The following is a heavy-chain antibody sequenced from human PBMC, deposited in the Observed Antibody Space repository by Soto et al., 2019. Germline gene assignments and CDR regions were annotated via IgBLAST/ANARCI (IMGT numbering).Heavy chain of an antibody. V-gene: IGHV4-61*01. Sequence: QVQLQESGPGLVKPSETLSLTCTVSGGSVSSGSYYWSWIRQPPGKGLEWIGYIYYSGSTNYNPTIKSRVTISVDTSKNQFSLKLSSVTAADTAVYYCARVRWFGELMHGMDVWGQGTTVTVSS. CDR1: GGSVSSGSYY. J-gene: IGHJ6*02. D-gene: IGHD3-10*01. CDR2: IYYSGST. CDR3: ARVRWFGELMHGMDV.